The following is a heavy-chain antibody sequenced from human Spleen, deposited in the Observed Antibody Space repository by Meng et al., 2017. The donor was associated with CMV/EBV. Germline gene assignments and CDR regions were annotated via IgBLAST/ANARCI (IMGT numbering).Heavy chain of an antibody. CDR2: ISYEGSDT. CDR1: GFTFNIYA. CDR3: ARDYGYFGSGNYSPADY. D-gene: IGHD3-10*01. J-gene: IGHJ4*02. V-gene: IGHV3-30*04. Sequence: GGSLRLSCAVSGFTFNIYAMHWVRQAPGKGLEWVAVISYEGSDTKYADSVKGRFTISRDNSKNTVYLQMNSLRPEDTAVYYCARDYGYFGSGNYSPADYWGQGALVTVSS.